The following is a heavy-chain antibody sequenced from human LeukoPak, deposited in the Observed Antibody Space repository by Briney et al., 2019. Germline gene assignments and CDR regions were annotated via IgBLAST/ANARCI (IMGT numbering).Heavy chain of an antibody. J-gene: IGHJ4*02. CDR3: ARGWITFGGVITN. Sequence: PSETLSLTCTVSGYSISSGYYWGWIRQPPGKGLEWIGSIYHSGSTYYNPSLKSRVTISVDTSKNQFSLKLSSVTAADTAVYYCARGWITFGGVITNWGQGTLVTVSS. CDR2: IYHSGST. CDR1: GYSISSGYY. V-gene: IGHV4-38-2*02. D-gene: IGHD3-16*02.